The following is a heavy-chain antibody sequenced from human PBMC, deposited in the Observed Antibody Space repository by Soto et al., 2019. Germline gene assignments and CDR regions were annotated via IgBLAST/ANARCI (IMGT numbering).Heavy chain of an antibody. CDR2: IYTGGST. CDR3: ARASVGPPGGVSWTMPFDS. CDR1: SGSVSNYY. D-gene: IGHD2-15*01. Sequence: SETLSLTCKVSSGSVSNYYWSWIRQPAGKGLEWIGRIYTGGSTNYNPSLKSRVTMSVDTSKNQFSLRLTSVTAADTAGYYCARASVGPPGGVSWTMPFDSWGRGTLVTVSS. V-gene: IGHV4-4*07. J-gene: IGHJ4*02.